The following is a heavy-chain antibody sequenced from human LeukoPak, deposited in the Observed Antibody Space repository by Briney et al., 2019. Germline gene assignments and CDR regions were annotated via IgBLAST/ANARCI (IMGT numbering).Heavy chain of an antibody. CDR3: ASPSGASSS. D-gene: IGHD3-10*01. CDR2: IFHSGST. J-gene: IGHJ4*02. V-gene: IGHV4-4*02. CDR1: GASIRSDTW. Sequence: PSGTLSLTCAVSGASIRSDTWWSWVRQSPEKGLEWLGDIFHSGSTHYNPSVKSRISMSVDKSNNHFSLRLTSVTAADTAVYYCASPSGASSSWGQGLLVTVSS.